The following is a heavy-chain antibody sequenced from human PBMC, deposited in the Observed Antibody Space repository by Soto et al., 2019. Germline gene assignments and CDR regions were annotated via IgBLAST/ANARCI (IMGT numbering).Heavy chain of an antibody. CDR1: GYSFSTYG. CDR3: AKDEGGYGIDQ. Sequence: VESGGGVVQPGQSLRLSCGAFGYSFSTYGMHWVRQAPGKGLEWLTSTSWAGSITHYRDSVRGRFTTSRDNSKNMGYLQLDSLTTEDTATYYCAKDEGGYGIDQWGQGTLVIV. J-gene: IGHJ4*02. D-gene: IGHD5-12*01. CDR2: TSWAGSIT. V-gene: IGHV3-30*18.